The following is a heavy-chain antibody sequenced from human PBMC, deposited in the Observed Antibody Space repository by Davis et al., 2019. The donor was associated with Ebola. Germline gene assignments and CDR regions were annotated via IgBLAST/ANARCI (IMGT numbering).Heavy chain of an antibody. Sequence: GESLKISCAASGFTFSNAWMSWVRQAPGKGLEWVGRIKSKTDGGTTDYAAPVKGRFTISRDDSKSIAYLQMNSLKTEDTAVYYCTSGITGTRGDYWGQGTLVTVSS. V-gene: IGHV3-15*01. CDR1: GFTFSNAW. CDR2: IKSKTDGGTT. J-gene: IGHJ4*02. D-gene: IGHD1-20*01. CDR3: TSGITGTRGDY.